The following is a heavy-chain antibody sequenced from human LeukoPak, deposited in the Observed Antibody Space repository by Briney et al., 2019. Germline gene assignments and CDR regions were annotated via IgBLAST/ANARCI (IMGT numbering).Heavy chain of an antibody. CDR2: ISSSGSTI. J-gene: IGHJ4*02. CDR1: GFTFSSYE. D-gene: IGHD3-10*01. CDR3: ARVKGRGGDFDY. V-gene: IGHV3-48*03. Sequence: GGSLRLSCAASGFTFSSYEMNWVRQAPGKGLEWVSYISSSGSTIYYADSVKGRFTTSRDNAKNSLYLQMNSLRAEDTAVYHCARVKGRGGDFDYWGQGTLVTVSS.